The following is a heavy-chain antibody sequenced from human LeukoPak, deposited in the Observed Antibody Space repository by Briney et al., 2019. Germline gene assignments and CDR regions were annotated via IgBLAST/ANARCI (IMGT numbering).Heavy chain of an antibody. J-gene: IGHJ4*02. V-gene: IGHV4-59*01. CDR2: IYYSGRT. D-gene: IGHD3-3*01. Sequence: SETLSLTCTVSGGSISSYYWSWIRQPPGKGLEWIGYIYYSGRTNYNPSLKSRVTISVDTSKNQFSLKLSSVTAADTAVHYCARGSYDFWSGYYTLDYWGQGTLVTVSS. CDR1: GGSISSYY. CDR3: ARGSYDFWSGYYTLDY.